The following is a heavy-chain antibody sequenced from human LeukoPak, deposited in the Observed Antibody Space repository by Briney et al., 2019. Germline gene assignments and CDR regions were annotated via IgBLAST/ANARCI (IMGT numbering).Heavy chain of an antibody. CDR3: ARDHGWVATIMYPHY. V-gene: IGHV3-11*01. J-gene: IGHJ4*02. CDR1: GLIFSDYY. Sequence: GGSLRLSCAASGLIFSDYYMSWIRQAPGKGPEWVSYISSSGSTIYYADSVKGRFTISRDNAKNSLYLQMNSLRAEDTAVYYCARDHGWVATIMYPHYWGQGTLVTVSS. D-gene: IGHD5-12*01. CDR2: ISSSGSTI.